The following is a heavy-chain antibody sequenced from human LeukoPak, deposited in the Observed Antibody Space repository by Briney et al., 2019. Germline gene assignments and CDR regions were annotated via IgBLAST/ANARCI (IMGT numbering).Heavy chain of an antibody. CDR1: GGPISSSNW. CDR2: IYHSGHT. CDR3: ARARYDILTGYAPSYYFDY. J-gene: IGHJ4*02. Sequence: AGPLSLTCAVSGGPISSSNWWSWVRQPPGKGLEWIGEIYHSGHTNYNPSLKSRVTISVDKSKNQFSLKLSSVTAADTAVCYCARARYDILTGYAPSYYFDYWGQGTLVTVSS. V-gene: IGHV4-4*02. D-gene: IGHD3-9*01.